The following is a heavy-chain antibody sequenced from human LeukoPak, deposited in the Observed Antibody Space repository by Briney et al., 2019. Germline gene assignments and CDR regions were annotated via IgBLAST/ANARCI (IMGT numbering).Heavy chain of an antibody. Sequence: PSQTLSLTCTVSGGSISSGGYYWSWIRQPPGKGLEWIGYIYHSGSTYYNPSLKSRVTISVDRSKNQFFLKLSSVTAADTAVYYCARGRAVAAADWGQGILVTVSS. CDR2: IYHSGST. J-gene: IGHJ4*02. CDR3: ARGRAVAAAD. D-gene: IGHD6-19*01. CDR1: GGSISSGGYY. V-gene: IGHV4-30-2*01.